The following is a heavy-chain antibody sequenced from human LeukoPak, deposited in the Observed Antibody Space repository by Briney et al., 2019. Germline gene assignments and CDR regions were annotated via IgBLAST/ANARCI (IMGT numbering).Heavy chain of an antibody. V-gene: IGHV3-23*01. Sequence: PGGSLRLSCAPSGFTFSTYAMNWVRQAPGKGLEWVAVIVGHGGGIHYADSVKGRFTISRDNSQNTVYLQMNDLRAEDTATYYCAKDRTPDGYYSIDLWGQGTLVTVSS. J-gene: IGHJ5*02. CDR3: AKDRTPDGYYSIDL. CDR2: IVGHGGGI. CDR1: GFTFSTYA. D-gene: IGHD2-21*01.